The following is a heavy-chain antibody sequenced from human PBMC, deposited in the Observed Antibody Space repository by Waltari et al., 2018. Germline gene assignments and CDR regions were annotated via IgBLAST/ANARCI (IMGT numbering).Heavy chain of an antibody. D-gene: IGHD3-3*01. Sequence: QITLKESGPTLVKPTQTLTLTCTFSGFSLSTSGVGVGWIRQPPGEALEWLALIYWDDDKRYSPSLKSRLTITKDTSKNQVVLTMTNMDPVDTATYYCAHRRALEWLSLLDYWGQGTLVTVSS. CDR3: AHRRALEWLSLLDY. V-gene: IGHV2-5*02. J-gene: IGHJ4*02. CDR1: GFSLSTSGVG. CDR2: IYWDDDK.